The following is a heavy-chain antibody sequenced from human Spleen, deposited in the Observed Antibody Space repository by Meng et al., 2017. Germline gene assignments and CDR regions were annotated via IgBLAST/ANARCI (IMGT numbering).Heavy chain of an antibody. CDR2: ISAYNGNT. V-gene: IGHV1-18*04. Sequence: ASVKVSCKASGYTFTSYYMHWVRQAPGQGLEWMGWISAYNGNTNYAQKLQGRVTMTTDTSTSTAYMELRSLRSEDTAVYYCAREVITFGEVIVNGLDYWGQGTMVTVSS. CDR1: GYTFTSYY. CDR3: AREVITFGEVIVNGLDY. D-gene: IGHD3-16*02. J-gene: IGHJ4*02.